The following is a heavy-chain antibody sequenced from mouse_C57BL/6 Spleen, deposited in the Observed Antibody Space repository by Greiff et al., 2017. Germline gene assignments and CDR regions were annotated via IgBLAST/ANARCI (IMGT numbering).Heavy chain of an antibody. CDR1: GYTFTSYW. D-gene: IGHD1-1*01. V-gene: IGHV1-64*01. J-gene: IGHJ1*03. CDR3: ATTRVEPYWYFDV. CDR2: IHPNSGST. Sequence: VQLQQPGAELVKPGASVKLSCKASGYTFTSYWMHWVKQRPGQGLEWIGMIHPNSGSTNYNEKFKSKATLTVDKSSSTAYLQLSSLTSEDSAVYYCATTRVEPYWYFDVWGTGTTVTVSS.